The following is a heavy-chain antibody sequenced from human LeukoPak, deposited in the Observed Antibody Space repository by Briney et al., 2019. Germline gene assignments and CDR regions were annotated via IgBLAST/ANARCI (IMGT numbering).Heavy chain of an antibody. J-gene: IGHJ6*03. V-gene: IGHV4-34*01. Sequence: SETLSLTCAVYGGSFSGYYWSWIRQPPGKGLEWIGEINHSGSTNYNPSLKSRVTISVDTSKNQFSLKLSSVTAADTAVYYCARGELSSSWYYYYYYYYMDVWGKGTTVTVSS. D-gene: IGHD6-13*01. CDR3: ARGELSSSWYYYYYYYYMDV. CDR1: GGSFSGYY. CDR2: INHSGST.